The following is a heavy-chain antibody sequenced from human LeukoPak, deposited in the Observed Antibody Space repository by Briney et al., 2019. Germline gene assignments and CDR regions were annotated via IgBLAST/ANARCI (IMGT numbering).Heavy chain of an antibody. CDR3: ARRRDGYNYFDY. CDR1: GGTFSSYA. D-gene: IGHD5-24*01. J-gene: IGHJ4*02. Sequence: SVKVSCKASGGTFSSYAISWVRQAPGQGLEWMGRIIPIFGTANYAQKFQGRVTITTDESTSTAYMELSSLRSDDTAVYYCARRRDGYNYFDYWGQGTLVTVSS. CDR2: IIPIFGTA. V-gene: IGHV1-69*05.